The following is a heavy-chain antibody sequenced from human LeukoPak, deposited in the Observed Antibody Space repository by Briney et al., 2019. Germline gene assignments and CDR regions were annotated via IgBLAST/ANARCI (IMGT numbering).Heavy chain of an antibody. CDR3: ARSMYSSNYFDY. V-gene: IGHV1-69*02. CDR1: GGTFSSYT. D-gene: IGHD6-13*01. CDR2: IIPILGIA. Sequence: SVKVSCKASGGTFSSYTISWVRQAPGQGLEWMGRIIPILGIANYAQEFQDRVTITADKSTSTAYMELSSLRSEDTAVYYCARSMYSSNYFDYWGQGTLVTVSS. J-gene: IGHJ4*02.